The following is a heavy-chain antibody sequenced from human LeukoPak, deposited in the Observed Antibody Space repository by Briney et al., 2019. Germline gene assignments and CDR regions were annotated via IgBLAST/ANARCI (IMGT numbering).Heavy chain of an antibody. CDR2: ISSSSSYI. D-gene: IGHD6-19*01. CDR3: ARDPYSSGWYEAYGFDY. Sequence: GGSLRLSCAASGFTFSSYSMNWVRQAPGKGLEWVSSISSSSSYIYYADSVKGRFTISRDNAKNSLYLQMNSLRAEDTAVYYCARDPYSSGWYEAYGFDYWGQGTLVTVSS. CDR1: GFTFSSYS. J-gene: IGHJ4*02. V-gene: IGHV3-21*01.